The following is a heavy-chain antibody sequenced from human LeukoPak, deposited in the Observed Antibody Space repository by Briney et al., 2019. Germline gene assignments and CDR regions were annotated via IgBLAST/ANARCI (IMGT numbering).Heavy chain of an antibody. D-gene: IGHD3-22*01. CDR3: VRDNSRGQSLGVIY. CDR1: GVTFSTYN. Sequence: GGSLRLSCAASGVTFSTYNMNWVRQAPGKGREWISYINADSSTIQYADSVRGRFTTSRDNAKNSLYLQMNSLRAEDTAVYYCVRDNSRGQSLGVIYWGQGSLVTVSS. J-gene: IGHJ4*02. CDR2: INADSSTI. V-gene: IGHV3-48*01.